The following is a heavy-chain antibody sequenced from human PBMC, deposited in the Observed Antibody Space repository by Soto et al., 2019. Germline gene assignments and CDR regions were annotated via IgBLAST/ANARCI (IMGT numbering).Heavy chain of an antibody. J-gene: IGHJ4*02. Sequence: ASLKVSCKTSGYTFTSYGISWGRQTPGQGLEWMGWISAYNGNTNYAQKLQGRVTMTTDTSTSTAYMELRSLRSDDTAVYYCARDGAGHMDDLTAYWGQGTLVTVS. CDR2: ISAYNGNT. D-gene: IGHD2-21*01. CDR1: GYTFTSYG. CDR3: ARDGAGHMDDLTAY. V-gene: IGHV1-18*01.